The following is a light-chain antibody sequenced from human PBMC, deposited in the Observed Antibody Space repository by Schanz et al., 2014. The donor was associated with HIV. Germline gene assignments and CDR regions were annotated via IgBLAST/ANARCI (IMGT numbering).Light chain of an antibody. CDR1: QTVSNN. J-gene: IGKJ3*01. V-gene: IGKV3-15*01. CDR2: GAS. Sequence: EIVLTQSPGTLSVSPGERATLSCRASQTVSNNLAWYQQKPGQAPRLLIYGASTRVTGIPARFSGSGSGTEFTLTISSLQSEDFAVYYCQHRHSWPPLFTFGPGTKVNVK. CDR3: QHRHSWPPLFT.